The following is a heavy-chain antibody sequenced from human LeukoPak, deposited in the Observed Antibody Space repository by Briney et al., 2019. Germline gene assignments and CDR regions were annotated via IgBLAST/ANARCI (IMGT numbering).Heavy chain of an antibody. CDR3: ATAVIVAVFGDAFDI. Sequence: ASVTVSFKASGYTFTDYFMHWVRQAPGKGGEWMGWINPNSGGTNYAQKFQGTVTMTTNTSISTAYMELRRLRYDDTAVYYCATAVIVAVFGDAFDIWGQGTLVTVSS. CDR1: GYTFTDYF. D-gene: IGHD6-13*01. J-gene: IGHJ3*02. CDR2: INPNSGGT. V-gene: IGHV1-2*02.